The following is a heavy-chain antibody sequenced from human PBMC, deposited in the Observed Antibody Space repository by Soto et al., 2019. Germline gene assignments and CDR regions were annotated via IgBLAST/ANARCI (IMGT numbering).Heavy chain of an antibody. Sequence: SATPCETHADSGTALPVYYWTWIRQPPGTGLEWIGEINHSGSTNYNPSLKSRVTISVDTSKNQFSLKLTSVTAADTAVYYCARDKITGLFDYWGQG. CDR2: INHSGST. CDR1: GTALPVYY. V-gene: IGHV4-34*01. J-gene: IGHJ4*02. D-gene: IGHD2-8*02. CDR3: ARDKITGLFDY.